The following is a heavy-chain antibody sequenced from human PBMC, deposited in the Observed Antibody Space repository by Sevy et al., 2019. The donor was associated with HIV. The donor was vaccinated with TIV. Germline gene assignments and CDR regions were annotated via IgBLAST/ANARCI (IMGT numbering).Heavy chain of an antibody. Sequence: SETRSLTCAVYGGSFSGYYWSWIRQPPGKGLEWIGEINHSGSTNYNPSLKSRVTISVDTSKNQFSLKLSSVTAADTAVYYCARLFTDFWSAYYGMDVWGQGTTVTVSS. V-gene: IGHV4-34*01. D-gene: IGHD3-3*01. CDR2: INHSGST. J-gene: IGHJ6*02. CDR1: GGSFSGYY. CDR3: ARLFTDFWSAYYGMDV.